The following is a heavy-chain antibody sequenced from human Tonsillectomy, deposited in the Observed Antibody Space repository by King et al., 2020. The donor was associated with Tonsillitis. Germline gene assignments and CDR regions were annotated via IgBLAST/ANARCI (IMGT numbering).Heavy chain of an antibody. Sequence: VQLQESGPGLVKPSETLSLTCTVSAYSISSGYYWGWIRQPPGKGLEWIGSIYESGSTYYNPSLKSRVTISIDTSENQFSLRLSSVTAADTAVYYCAAAADITYYFDYWGQGTLVTVSS. D-gene: IGHD6-13*01. CDR1: AYSISSGYY. CDR2: IYESGST. CDR3: AAAADITYYFDY. J-gene: IGHJ4*02. V-gene: IGHV4-38-2*02.